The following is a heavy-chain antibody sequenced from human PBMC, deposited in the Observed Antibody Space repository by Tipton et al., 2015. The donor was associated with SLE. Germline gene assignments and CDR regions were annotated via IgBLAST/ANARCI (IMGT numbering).Heavy chain of an antibody. CDR3: ARGRWFDP. CDR2: INHSGST. Sequence: TLSLTCAVYGGSLRGYYWSWIRQPPGKGLEWIGEINHSGSTNYNPSLKSRVTISVDTSKNQFSLKLSSVTAADTAVYYCARGRWFDPWGQGTLVTVSS. V-gene: IGHV4-34*01. CDR1: GGSLRGYY. J-gene: IGHJ5*02.